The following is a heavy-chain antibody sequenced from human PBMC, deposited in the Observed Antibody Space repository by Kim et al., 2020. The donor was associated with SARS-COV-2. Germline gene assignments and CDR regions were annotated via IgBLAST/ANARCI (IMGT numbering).Heavy chain of an antibody. J-gene: IGHJ4*02. CDR1: GFTFTTYW. CDR3: ALGQYSRD. V-gene: IGHV3-7*01. D-gene: IGHD2-21*01. CDR2: LNEDGRQK. Sequence: GGSLRLSCAASGFTFTTYWMSWVRQAPGKGLEWKGLVWVANLNEDGRQKYYLDSVKGRFTISRANAKDSLYLQMSSLGVEDTAVYYCALGQYSRDWGQGILVTVSS.